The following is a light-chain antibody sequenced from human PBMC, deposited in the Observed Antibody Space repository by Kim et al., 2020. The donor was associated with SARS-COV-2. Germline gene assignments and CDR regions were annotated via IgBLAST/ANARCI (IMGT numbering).Light chain of an antibody. Sequence: SASLGDRVTITCQASQDITNYLNWYHQKPGKAPKLLIYDASNLETGVPSRFSGAGSGTDFTFSISSLQPEDIGTYYCQQYHNLPLTFGGGTKVE. CDR3: QQYHNLPLT. J-gene: IGKJ4*01. CDR1: QDITNY. V-gene: IGKV1-33*01. CDR2: DAS.